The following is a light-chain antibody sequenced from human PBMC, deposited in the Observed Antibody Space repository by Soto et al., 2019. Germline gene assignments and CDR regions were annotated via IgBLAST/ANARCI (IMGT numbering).Light chain of an antibody. CDR2: GAS. CDR1: QSVSSSN. CDR3: QQYGSSRT. V-gene: IGKV3-20*01. J-gene: IGKJ1*01. Sequence: EIVLTQSPGTLSLSPGERATLSCRASQSVSSSNLAWYQQKPGQAPRLLIYGASSRATGIPDRFSGSGSGTDVTLTISRLEPEAFAVYYCQQYGSSRTFGQGTKVDIK.